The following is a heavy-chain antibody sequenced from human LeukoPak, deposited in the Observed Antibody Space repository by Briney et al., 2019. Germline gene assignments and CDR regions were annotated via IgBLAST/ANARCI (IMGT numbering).Heavy chain of an antibody. CDR1: GFTFSSYD. CDR3: AKPLEKYTYGGNFDY. D-gene: IGHD4-23*01. V-gene: IGHV3-23*01. J-gene: IGHJ4*02. CDR2: ISSSADST. Sequence: PGGSLRLSCEASGFTFSSYDMSWVRQAPGKGLAWVSVISSSADSTYYADSVKGRFTISRDNSKNTLYLQMNNLRAEDTAVYYCAKPLEKYTYGGNFDYWGQGILVTVSS.